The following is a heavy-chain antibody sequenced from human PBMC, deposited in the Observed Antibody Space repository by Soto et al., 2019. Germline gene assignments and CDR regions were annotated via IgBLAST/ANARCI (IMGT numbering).Heavy chain of an antibody. V-gene: IGHV3-30*18. Sequence: GKGLEWVAVISYDGSNKYYADSVKGRFTISRDNSKNTLYLQMNSLRAEDTAVYYCAKDRYYGSGSYFSYGMDVWGQGTTVTVPS. D-gene: IGHD3-10*01. J-gene: IGHJ6*02. CDR2: ISYDGSNK. CDR3: AKDRYYGSGSYFSYGMDV.